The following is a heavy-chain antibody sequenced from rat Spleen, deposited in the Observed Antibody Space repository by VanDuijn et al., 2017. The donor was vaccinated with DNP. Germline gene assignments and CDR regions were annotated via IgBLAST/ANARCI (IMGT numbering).Heavy chain of an antibody. CDR2: SSYDGNSA. CDR1: GFTFSDYY. CDR3: ARHVLPLRVWDY. V-gene: IGHV5-22*01. J-gene: IGHJ2*01. Sequence: EVQLAESGGGLVQPGRSLKLSCEASGFTFSDYYMAWVRQAPTKALEWVAYSSYDGNSAYNGDSVKGRFTISRDNAKSTLYLHMNSLRSEDMATYYCARHVLPLRVWDYWGQGVTVTVSS. D-gene: IGHD1-4*01.